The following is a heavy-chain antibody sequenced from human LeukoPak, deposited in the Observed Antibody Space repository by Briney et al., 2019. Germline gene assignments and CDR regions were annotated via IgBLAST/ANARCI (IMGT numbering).Heavy chain of an antibody. D-gene: IGHD5-18*01. J-gene: IGHJ4*02. CDR3: ARHVSGSAMMHYFDY. CDR1: GASIRSGRNY. V-gene: IGHV4-39*01. CDR2: IYYSGSS. Sequence: KPSETLSLTCNVSGASIRSGRNYWGWIRQSPGKGLEWIGSIYYSGSSSYNPSLQSRVSIFVDTSKNHISLKVFSLTAADTALYYCARHVSGSAMMHYFDYWGQGNLVTVSS.